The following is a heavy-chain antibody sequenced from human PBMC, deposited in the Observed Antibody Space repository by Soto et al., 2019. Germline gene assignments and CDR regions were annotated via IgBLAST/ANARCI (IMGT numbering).Heavy chain of an antibody. CDR3: ASGFYDSRGYSEAFDI. CDR1: GGSISGDH. Sequence: ASETLSLTCTVSGGSISGDHWNWIRQPPGKGLEWIAYVSSSGSTKYNPSLKSRVTISIDTTKNQFSLRLSSVTAADTAVYYCASGFYDSRGYSEAFDIWGQGTKVPVSS. V-gene: IGHV4-59*01. D-gene: IGHD3-22*01. J-gene: IGHJ3*02. CDR2: VSSSGST.